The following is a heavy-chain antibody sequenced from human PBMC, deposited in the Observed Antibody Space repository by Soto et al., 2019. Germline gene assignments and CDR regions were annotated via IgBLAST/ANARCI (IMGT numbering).Heavy chain of an antibody. D-gene: IGHD3-3*01. CDR1: GGTFSSYA. Sequence: QVQLVQSGAEVKKPGSSVKVSCKASGGTFSSYAISWVRQAPGQGLEWMGGIIPIFGTANYAQKFQGRVTINSHVSWSIXYMELSSLRSEDTAVYYCATQRFLEWSYYYYGMDVWGQGTTVTVSS. CDR3: ATQRFLEWSYYYYGMDV. V-gene: IGHV1-69*05. J-gene: IGHJ6*02. CDR2: IIPIFGTA.